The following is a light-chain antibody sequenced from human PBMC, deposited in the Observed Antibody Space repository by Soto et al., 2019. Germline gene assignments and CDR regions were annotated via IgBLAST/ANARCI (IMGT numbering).Light chain of an antibody. CDR3: QQYGSSPFT. CDR1: QSVSSNY. V-gene: IGKV3-20*01. Sequence: EIVLTQSPGTLSLSPGERATLSCRASQSVSSNYLTWYQQKPGQAPRLLIYGASSRATGIPDRFSGSESGTDFTPTNSRLEPEDFAVYYCQQYGSSPFTFGPGTKVDIK. CDR2: GAS. J-gene: IGKJ3*01.